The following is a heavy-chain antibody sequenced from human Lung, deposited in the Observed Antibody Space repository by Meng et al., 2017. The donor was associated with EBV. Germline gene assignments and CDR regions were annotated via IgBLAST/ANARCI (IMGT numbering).Heavy chain of an antibody. CDR3: ARGGPYPDSSGFHWYFDL. CDR2: INTHTGNP. V-gene: IGHV7-4-1*02. D-gene: IGHD3-22*01. Sequence: QGELVALGSELKKPGAPVKVSCKASGYTFINYAINWVRQAPGQGLEWMGWINTHTGNPTYGQGFTGRFVLSSDTSVSTANLQISSLKAEDTAVYYCARGGPYPDSSGFHWYFDLWGRGTLVTVSS. J-gene: IGHJ2*01. CDR1: GYTFINYA.